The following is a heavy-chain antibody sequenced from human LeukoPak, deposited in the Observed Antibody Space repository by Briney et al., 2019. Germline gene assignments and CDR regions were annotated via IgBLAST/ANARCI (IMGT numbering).Heavy chain of an antibody. D-gene: IGHD1-20*01. CDR1: GFSFGIYG. Sequence: PGGSLRLSCAASGFSFGIYGMRWVRQAPGKGLEWVAFIWTNGRDEYYADSVKGRFTVSRVNSNNVLYLHMNSVRAEDTAVYYCARDRNNYYFDHCGQGTQVTVSS. CDR2: IWTNGRDE. J-gene: IGHJ4*02. CDR3: ARDRNNYYFDH. V-gene: IGHV3-33*01.